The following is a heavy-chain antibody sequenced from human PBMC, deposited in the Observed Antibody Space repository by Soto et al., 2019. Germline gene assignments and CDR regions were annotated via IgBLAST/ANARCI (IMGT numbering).Heavy chain of an antibody. CDR2: ISSSSSTI. CDR3: ARDPGGYGEDDACDI. V-gene: IGHV3-48*01. Sequence: EVQLVESGGGLVQPGGSLRLSCAASGFTFSSYSMNWVRQAPGKGLEWVSYISSSSSTIYYADSVKGRFTISRDNATNSLYLQMNSMRAEDTAVYYCARDPGGYGEDDACDIWGQGTMVTVSS. CDR1: GFTFSSYS. J-gene: IGHJ3*02. D-gene: IGHD5-12*01.